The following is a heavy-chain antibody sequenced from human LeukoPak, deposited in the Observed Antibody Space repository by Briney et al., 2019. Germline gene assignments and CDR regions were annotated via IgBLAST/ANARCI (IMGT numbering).Heavy chain of an antibody. CDR3: ARQDNWNDLGDDAFDI. Sequence: SETLSLTCTVSGGSISSYYWSWIRQPPGKGLEWIGYIYYSGSTNYNPSLKSRVTISVDTSKNQFSLKLSSVTAADTAVYYCARQDNWNDLGDDAFDIWGQGTMVTVSS. V-gene: IGHV4-59*08. CDR2: IYYSGST. D-gene: IGHD1-1*01. CDR1: GGSISSYY. J-gene: IGHJ3*02.